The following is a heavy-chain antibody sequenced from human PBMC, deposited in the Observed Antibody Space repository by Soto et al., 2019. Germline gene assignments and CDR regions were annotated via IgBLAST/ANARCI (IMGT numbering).Heavy chain of an antibody. CDR3: ARERPGYSYGLDAVDI. V-gene: IGHV3-33*01. J-gene: IGHJ3*02. Sequence: QVQLVESGGGVVKPGRSLRLSFAASGFTFSSYGMHWVRQAPGKGLEWVEVIWYDGSNKYYADSVKGRFTISKDNSKNTLNLKMNRLRAEDTAVYYCARERPGYSYGLDAVDIWGQGTIVTVSS. D-gene: IGHD5-18*01. CDR2: IWYDGSNK. CDR1: GFTFSSYG.